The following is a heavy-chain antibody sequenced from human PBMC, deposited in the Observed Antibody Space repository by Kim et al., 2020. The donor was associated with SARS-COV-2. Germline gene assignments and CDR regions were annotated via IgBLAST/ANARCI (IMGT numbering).Heavy chain of an antibody. CDR3: ARLYRSRGFAFDI. V-gene: IGHV3-11*06. CDR2: ISSSSSYT. J-gene: IGHJ3*02. D-gene: IGHD3-16*02. CDR1: GFTFSDYY. Sequence: GGSLRLSCAASGFTFSDYYMSWIRQAPGKGLEWVSYISSSSSYTNYADSVKGRFTISRDNAKNSLYLQMNSLRAEDTAVYYCARLYRSRGFAFDIWGQGTMVTVSS.